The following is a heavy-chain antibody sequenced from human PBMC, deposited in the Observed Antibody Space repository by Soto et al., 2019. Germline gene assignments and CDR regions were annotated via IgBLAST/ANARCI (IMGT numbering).Heavy chain of an antibody. Sequence: PSETLSLTCTFSGDSISGGYYWIWIRQHPGRGLEWIGYIYYSGSTYYNPSLKSRVTISVDRSKNSLFLQMNSLRAEDTAVYYCARGRGAAADYFDFWGQGTLVTVSS. D-gene: IGHD6-13*01. CDR1: GDSISGGYY. J-gene: IGHJ4*02. V-gene: IGHV4-31*03. CDR2: IYYSGST. CDR3: ARGRGAAADYFDF.